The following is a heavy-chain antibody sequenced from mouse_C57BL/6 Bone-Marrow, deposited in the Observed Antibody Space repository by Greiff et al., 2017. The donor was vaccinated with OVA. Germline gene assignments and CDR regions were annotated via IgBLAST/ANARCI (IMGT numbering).Heavy chain of an antibody. J-gene: IGHJ3*01. Sequence: VQLQQSGAELARPGASVKLSCKASGYTFTSYGIRWVKQRTGQGLEWIGEIYPRSGYTYYNEKLKGKATLTADKSSITAYMELRSLTSEDSAGYYCARGRDSRFAYWGQGTLVTVSA. V-gene: IGHV1-81*01. CDR2: IYPRSGYT. CDR1: GYTFTSYG. D-gene: IGHD2-12*01. CDR3: ARGRDSRFAY.